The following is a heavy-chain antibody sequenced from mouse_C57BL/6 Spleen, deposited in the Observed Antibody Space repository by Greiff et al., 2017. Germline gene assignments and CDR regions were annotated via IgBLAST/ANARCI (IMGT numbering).Heavy chain of an antibody. CDR1: GFTFSSYA. CDR3: TSRAQAWFAY. CDR2: ISDGGSYT. J-gene: IGHJ3*01. D-gene: IGHD3-2*02. Sequence: EVQLVESGGGLVKPGGSLKLSCAASGFTFSSYAMSWVRQTPEKRLEWVATISDGGSYTYYPDHVKGRFTISKDNAKNNLYMQMNHLKSEDTAVYYGTSRAQAWFAYWGQGTLVTVSA. V-gene: IGHV5-4*03.